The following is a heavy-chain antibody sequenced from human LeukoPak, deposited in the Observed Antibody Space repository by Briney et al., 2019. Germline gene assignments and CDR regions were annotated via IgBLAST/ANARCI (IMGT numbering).Heavy chain of an antibody. D-gene: IGHD6-13*01. V-gene: IGHV3-23*01. J-gene: IGHJ5*02. CDR2: ISGSGGST. CDR1: GFTFSSYA. Sequence: PGGSLRLSCAASGFTFSSYAMSWVRQAPGKGLEWVSAISGSGGSTYYADSVKGRFAISRDNAKNSLYLQMNSLRAEDTAVYYCAREIWFYLVGAAGTNWFDPWGQGTLVTVSS. CDR3: AREIWFYLVGAAGTNWFDP.